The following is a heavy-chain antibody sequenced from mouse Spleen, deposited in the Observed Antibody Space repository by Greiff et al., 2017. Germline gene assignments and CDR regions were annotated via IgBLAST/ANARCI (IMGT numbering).Heavy chain of an antibody. CDR3: ASNPGAMDY. V-gene: IGHV5-9-1*01. Sequence: DVKLVESGGGLVKPGGSLKLSCAASGFTFSSYAMSWVRQIPEKGLEWLAIICSGGSYTYYPDSVKGRCTISRDNAKNTLFLQMSSLSSEDRAIYYCASNPGAMDYWGQGTSVTVSS. CDR2: ICSGGSYT. J-gene: IGHJ4*01. CDR1: GFTFSSYA.